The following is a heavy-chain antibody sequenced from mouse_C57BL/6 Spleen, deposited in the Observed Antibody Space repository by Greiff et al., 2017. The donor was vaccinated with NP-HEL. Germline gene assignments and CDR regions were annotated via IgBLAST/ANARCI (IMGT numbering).Heavy chain of an antibody. CDR3: ARIPARDYYAMDY. Sequence: QVQLKESGPGLVAPSQCLSISCTVSGFSFTSYAISWVRQPPGKGLEWLGVIWTGGGTNYNSALKSRLSISKDNSKSQVFLKMNSLQTDDTARYYCARIPARDYYAMDYWGQGTSVTVSS. CDR1: GFSFTSYA. J-gene: IGHJ4*01. V-gene: IGHV2-9-1*01. D-gene: IGHD3-3*01. CDR2: IWTGGGT.